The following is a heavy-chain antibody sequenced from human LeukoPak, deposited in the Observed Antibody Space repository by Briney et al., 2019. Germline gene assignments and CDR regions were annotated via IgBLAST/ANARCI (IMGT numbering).Heavy chain of an antibody. Sequence: GGSLRLSCAASGFTFDDYATHWVRQAPGKGLEWGSLISGDGGSTYYADSVKGRFTISRDNSKNSLYLQMNSLRTEDTALYYCAKGAIAAAGPFDYWGQGTLVTVSS. J-gene: IGHJ4*02. D-gene: IGHD6-13*01. CDR3: AKGAIAAAGPFDY. CDR1: GFTFDDYA. CDR2: ISGDGGST. V-gene: IGHV3-43*02.